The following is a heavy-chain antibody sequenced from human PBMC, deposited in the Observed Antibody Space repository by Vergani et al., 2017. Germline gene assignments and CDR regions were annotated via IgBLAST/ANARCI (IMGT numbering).Heavy chain of an antibody. V-gene: IGHV1-3*01. J-gene: IGHJ4*02. CDR2: INAGNGNT. CDR1: GYTFTSYA. CDR3: ARVPPNYDFWSGTYPFDY. D-gene: IGHD3-3*01. Sequence: QVQLVQSGAEVKKPGASVKVSCKASGYTFTSYAMHWVRQAPGQRLEWMGWINAGNGNTKYSQKFQGRVTITRDTSASTAYMELSSLRSEDTAVYYCARVPPNYDFWSGTYPFDYWGQGTLVTVSS.